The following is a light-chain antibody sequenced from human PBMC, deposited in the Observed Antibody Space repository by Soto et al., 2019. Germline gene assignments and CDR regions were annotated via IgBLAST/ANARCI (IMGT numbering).Light chain of an antibody. CDR2: DVS. CDR3: SSYTSSSTLDVV. Sequence: QSALTQPASASGSPGQSVTISCTGTSSDVGDYNYVSWYQQHPGKAPKLMIYDVSNRPSGVSNRLSGSKSGNTAALTISGLQAEDEADYYCSSYTSSSTLDVVFGGGTKLTVL. J-gene: IGLJ2*01. CDR1: SSDVGDYNY. V-gene: IGLV2-14*01.